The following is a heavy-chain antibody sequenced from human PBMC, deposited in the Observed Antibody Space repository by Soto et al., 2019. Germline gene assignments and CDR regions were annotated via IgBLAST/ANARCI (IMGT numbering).Heavy chain of an antibody. CDR2: IIPIFGTA. J-gene: IGHJ4*02. V-gene: IGHV1-69*13. CDR1: GGTFSSYA. CDR3: ARGRDYDFWSGYHFDY. Sequence: SVKVSCKASGGTFSSYAISWVRQAPGQGLEWMGGIIPIFGTANYAQKFQGRVTITADESTSTAYMELSSLRSEDTAVYYCARGRDYDFWSGYHFDYWGQGTLVTV. D-gene: IGHD3-3*01.